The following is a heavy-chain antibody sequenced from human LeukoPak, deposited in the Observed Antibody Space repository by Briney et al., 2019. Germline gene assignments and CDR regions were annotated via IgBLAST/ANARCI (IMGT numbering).Heavy chain of an antibody. CDR1: GYSFSNYW. Sequence: GESLKISCEGSGYSFSNYWIGWVRQMPGKGLEWMAIIYPGDSETRYSPSFQGQVTISADKSISVAYLQWSSLKASDTAMYYCARPTFKTGTVDVWGQGTTVTVSS. D-gene: IGHD1-1*01. CDR2: IYPGDSET. CDR3: ARPTFKTGTVDV. V-gene: IGHV5-51*01. J-gene: IGHJ6*02.